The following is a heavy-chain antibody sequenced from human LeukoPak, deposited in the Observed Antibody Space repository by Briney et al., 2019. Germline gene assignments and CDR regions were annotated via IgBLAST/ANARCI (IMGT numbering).Heavy chain of an antibody. J-gene: IGHJ6*02. CDR2: IGAFGDT. D-gene: IGHD2-21*01. CDR3: ARVVRDGYYGMDV. CDR1: GFAFSSYD. Sequence: PGGSLRLSCAASGFAFSSYDMHWVRQASGKGLEWVSGIGAFGDTYYGVAVRGRFTISRDKAKNSLYLQMNSLGTGDTAVYYCARVVRDGYYGMDVWGQGTTVTVSS. V-gene: IGHV3-13*01.